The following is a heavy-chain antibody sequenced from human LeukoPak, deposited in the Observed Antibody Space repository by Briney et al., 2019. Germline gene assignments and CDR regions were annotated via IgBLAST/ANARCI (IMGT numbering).Heavy chain of an antibody. CDR2: IIPILGIA. D-gene: IGHD3-10*01. J-gene: IGHJ4*02. CDR3: ASHESDYYGSGSYYNKNYFDY. V-gene: IGHV1-69*04. Sequence: SVKVSCKASGGTFSSYAISWVRQAPGQGLEWMGRIIPILGIANYAQKFQGRVTITADKSTGTAYMELSSLRSEDTAVYYCASHESDYYGSGSYYNKNYFDYWGQGTLVTVS. CDR1: GGTFSSYA.